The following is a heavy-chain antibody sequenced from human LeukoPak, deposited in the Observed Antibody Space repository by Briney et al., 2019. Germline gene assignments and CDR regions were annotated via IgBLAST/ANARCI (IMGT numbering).Heavy chain of an antibody. J-gene: IGHJ4*02. CDR2: IYYSGST. Sequence: PSETLSLTCTVSGGSVSSGGYYWSWIRQPPGKGLEWFGYIYYSGSTNYNPSLKSRVTISLDTSRNQFSLKLSSVTAADTAVYYCARGYPSRQLVRRTYYFDYWGQGTLVTVSS. V-gene: IGHV4-61*08. CDR1: GGSVSSGGYY. D-gene: IGHD6-6*01. CDR3: ARGYPSRQLVRRTYYFDY.